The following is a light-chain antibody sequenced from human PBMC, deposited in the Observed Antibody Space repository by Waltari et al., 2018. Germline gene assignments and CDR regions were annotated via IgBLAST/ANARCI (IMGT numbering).Light chain of an antibody. CDR3: QQYSNTPLT. CDR1: HSVLCNSDNRNC. J-gene: IGKJ4*01. Sequence: DIVMTQSPDSLAVSLGGRATINCKSSHSVLCNSDNRNCLAWYQQKPGQPPKLLTYWASTRESGIPDRFSASGSGTDFSLTITSLQAEDVAVYYCQQYSNTPLTFGGGTRVEIK. V-gene: IGKV4-1*01. CDR2: WAS.